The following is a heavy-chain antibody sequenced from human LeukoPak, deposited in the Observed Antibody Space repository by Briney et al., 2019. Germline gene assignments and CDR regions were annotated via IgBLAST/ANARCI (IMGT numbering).Heavy chain of an antibody. V-gene: IGHV3-30*04. CDR2: ISYDGSNK. D-gene: IGHD3-22*01. CDR3: AKGVRYYDSSGYYY. Sequence: PGGSLRLSCAASGFTFSNYAIHWVRQAPGKGLEWVAVISYDGSNKYYADSVKGRFTISRDNSKNTLYLQMNSLRAEDTAVYYCAKGVRYYDSSGYYYWGQGTLVTVSS. J-gene: IGHJ4*02. CDR1: GFTFSNYA.